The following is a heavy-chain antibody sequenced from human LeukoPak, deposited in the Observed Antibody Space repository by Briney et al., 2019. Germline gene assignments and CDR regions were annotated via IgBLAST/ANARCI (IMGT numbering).Heavy chain of an antibody. Sequence: SVKVSCKASGGTFISYAISWVRQAPGQGLEWMGGIIPIFGTANYAQKFQGRVTITTDESTSTAYMELSSLRSEDTAVYYCARASTLVAVDAGWELQGWFDPWGQGTLVTVSS. CDR3: ARASTLVAVDAGWELQGWFDP. CDR2: IIPIFGTA. CDR1: GGTFISYA. J-gene: IGHJ5*02. D-gene: IGHD1-26*01. V-gene: IGHV1-69*05.